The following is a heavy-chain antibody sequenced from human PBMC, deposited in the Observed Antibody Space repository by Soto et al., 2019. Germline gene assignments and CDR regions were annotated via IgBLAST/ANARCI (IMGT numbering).Heavy chain of an antibody. CDR3: ARDRITMVRGVIITSYYGMDV. V-gene: IGHV1-69*13. Sequence: RASVKVSCKASGGTFSSYAISWVRQAPGQGLEWMGGIIPIFGTANYAQKFQGRVTITADESTSTAYMELSSLRSEDTAVYYCARDRITMVRGVIITSYYGMDVWGQGATVTVSS. J-gene: IGHJ6*02. D-gene: IGHD3-10*01. CDR1: GGTFSSYA. CDR2: IIPIFGTA.